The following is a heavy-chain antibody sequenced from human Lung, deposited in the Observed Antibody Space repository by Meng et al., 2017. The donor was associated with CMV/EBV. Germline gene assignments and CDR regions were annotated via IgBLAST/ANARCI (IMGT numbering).Heavy chain of an antibody. CDR3: ASFPPPGKQWLVTDY. J-gene: IGHJ4*02. Sequence: PALVDAWWTRSLPFAVCGVASRRSNWWSWVRQPPGKGLEWIGEIYHSGSTNYNPSLKSRVTISVDKSKNQFSLKLSSVTAADTAVYYCASFPPPGKQWLVTDYWGQGTLVTVSS. CDR1: GVASRRSNW. CDR2: IYHSGST. V-gene: IGHV4-4*02. D-gene: IGHD6-19*01.